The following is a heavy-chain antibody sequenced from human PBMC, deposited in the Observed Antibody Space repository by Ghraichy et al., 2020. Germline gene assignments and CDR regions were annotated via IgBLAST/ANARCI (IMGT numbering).Heavy chain of an antibody. V-gene: IGHV1-2*02. CDR3: AAPDYGDWSLDY. CDR2: IHPKSGGT. Sequence: ASLKVSCKASGYTFTVYYMHWVRLAPGQGLEWMGYIHPKSGGTQYAQKFRDRVTVTRDTSISTAYMELNGLTSDDTAVYYCAAPDYGDWSLDYWGQGTLATVSS. J-gene: IGHJ4*02. D-gene: IGHD4-17*01. CDR1: GYTFTVYY.